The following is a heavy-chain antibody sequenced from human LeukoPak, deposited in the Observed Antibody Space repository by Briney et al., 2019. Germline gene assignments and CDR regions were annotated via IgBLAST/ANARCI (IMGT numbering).Heavy chain of an antibody. CDR2: IWYDGKNDQ. CDR3: AKDRCSSSTCREAFEI. J-gene: IGHJ3*02. V-gene: IGHV3-30*02. Sequence: TGGSLRLSCAVSGFTFSRYGMHWIRQAPGKGMEWVAFIWYDGKNDQEYAESVKGRFTISRDNSKNTLYLQMNSLRTEDTAMYYCAKDRCSSSTCREAFEIWGQGTLVTVSS. D-gene: IGHD2-2*01. CDR1: GFTFSRYG.